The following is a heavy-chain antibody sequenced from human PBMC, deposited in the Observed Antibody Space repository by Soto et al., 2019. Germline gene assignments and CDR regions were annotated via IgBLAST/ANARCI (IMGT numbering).Heavy chain of an antibody. D-gene: IGHD3-9*01. Sequence: PSETLSLTCAVYGGSFSGYYWSWIRQPPGKGLEWIGEINHSGSTNYNPSLKSRVTISVDTSKNQFSLKLSSVTAADTAVYYCARVQYDILTGYYMGVSYYGMDVWGQGTTVTVSS. V-gene: IGHV4-34*01. J-gene: IGHJ6*02. CDR1: GGSFSGYY. CDR3: ARVQYDILTGYYMGVSYYGMDV. CDR2: INHSGST.